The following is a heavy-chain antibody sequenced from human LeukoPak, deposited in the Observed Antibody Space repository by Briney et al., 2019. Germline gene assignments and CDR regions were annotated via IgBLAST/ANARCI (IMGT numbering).Heavy chain of an antibody. Sequence: GASVKVSCKASGYIFTSFYMHWVRQAPGQGLEWMGIINPSGGNTGYAQKFQGRVTMTRDTSTSTVYMELSSLRAEDTAVYYCAKDFGPGSWGQGTLVTVSS. D-gene: IGHD3-10*01. CDR2: INPSGGNT. V-gene: IGHV1-46*01. J-gene: IGHJ5*02. CDR3: AKDFGPGS. CDR1: GYIFTSFY.